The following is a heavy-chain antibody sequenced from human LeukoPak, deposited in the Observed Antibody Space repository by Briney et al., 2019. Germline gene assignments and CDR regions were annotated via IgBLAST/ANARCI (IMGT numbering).Heavy chain of an antibody. J-gene: IGHJ6*02. D-gene: IGHD3-16*01. V-gene: IGHV3-21*01. CDR2: ISSDSNYI. CDR1: GFTFSSYS. Sequence: GGSLRLSCAASGFTFSSYSMNWVRQAPGKGLEWVSSISSDSNYIYYADSLKGRFTISRDNAKNSLYLQMISLRAEDTAVYYCARVAFGLYVMDVWGQGTTVTVSS. CDR3: ARVAFGLYVMDV.